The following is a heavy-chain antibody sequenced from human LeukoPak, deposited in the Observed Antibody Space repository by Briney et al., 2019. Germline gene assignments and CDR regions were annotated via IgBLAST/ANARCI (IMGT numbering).Heavy chain of an antibody. CDR3: ARDLRPDPYYYYGMDV. CDR2: IIPILGIA. D-gene: IGHD3-10*01. V-gene: IGHV1-69*04. J-gene: IGHJ6*02. Sequence: SVKVSCKASGGTFSSYAISWVQQAPGQGLEWMGRIIPILGIANYAQKFQGRVTITADKSTSTAYMELSSLRSEDTAVYYCARDLRPDPYYYYGMDVWGQGTTVTVSS. CDR1: GGTFSSYA.